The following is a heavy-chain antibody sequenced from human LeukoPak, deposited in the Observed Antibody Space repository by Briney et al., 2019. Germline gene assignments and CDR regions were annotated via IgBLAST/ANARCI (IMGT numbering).Heavy chain of an antibody. J-gene: IGHJ6*02. CDR2: ISTSGNYI. CDR3: ARDGGSGIRYDNYIYYGMDV. Sequence: GGSLRLSCAASGFTFSDYYMSWIRQAPGKGLEWVSYISTSGNYIKDADSVKGRFTISRDNSKNTLDLQMDSLRVEDTAVYFCARDGGSGIRYDNYIYYGMDVWGQGTTVTVSS. CDR1: GFTFSDYY. D-gene: IGHD3-16*01. V-gene: IGHV3-11*05.